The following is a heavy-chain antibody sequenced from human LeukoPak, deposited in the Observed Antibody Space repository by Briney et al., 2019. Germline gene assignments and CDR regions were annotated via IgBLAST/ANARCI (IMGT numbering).Heavy chain of an antibody. CDR3: ARGLVVVAATHFYYYMGV. CDR2: IIPIFGTA. J-gene: IGHJ6*03. Sequence: ASVKVSCKASGGTFSSYAISWVRQAPGQGLEWMGGIIPIFGTANYAQKFQGRVTITTDESTSTAYMELSSLRSEDTAVYYCARGLVVVAATHFYYYMGVWGKGTTVTVSS. CDR1: GGTFSSYA. V-gene: IGHV1-69*05. D-gene: IGHD2-15*01.